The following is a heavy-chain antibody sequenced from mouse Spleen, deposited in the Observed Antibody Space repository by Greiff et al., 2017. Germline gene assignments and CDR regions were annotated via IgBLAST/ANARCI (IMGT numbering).Heavy chain of an antibody. CDR1: GFTFSSYA. D-gene: IGHD2-2*01. J-gene: IGHJ1*03. Sequence: EVKLMESGGGLVKPGGSLKLSCAASGFTFSSYAMSWVRQTPEKRLEWVATISDGGSYTYYPDNVKGRFTISRDNAKNNLYLQMSHLKSEDTAMYYCARAGVYYGYDNFDVWGTGTTVTVSS. V-gene: IGHV5-4*03. CDR3: ARAGVYYGYDNFDV. CDR2: ISDGGSYT.